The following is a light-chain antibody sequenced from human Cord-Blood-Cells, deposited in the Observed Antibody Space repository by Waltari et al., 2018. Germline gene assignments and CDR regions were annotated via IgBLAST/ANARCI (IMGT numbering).Light chain of an antibody. CDR2: EFN. Sequence: QSALTQPASVSGSPGQSITLSCTGTSSDVGSYNLVSWYQQHPGKAPKLMLYEFNKRPSGVSKRFSGSKSGNTASLTISGLQAEDEADYYCCSYAGSSTYVFGTGTKVTVL. J-gene: IGLJ1*01. V-gene: IGLV2-23*02. CDR3: CSYAGSSTYV. CDR1: SSDVGSYNL.